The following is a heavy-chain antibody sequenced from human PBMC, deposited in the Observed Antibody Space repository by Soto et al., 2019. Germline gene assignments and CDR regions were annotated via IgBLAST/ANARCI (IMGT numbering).Heavy chain of an antibody. CDR1: GGSISSGGYS. CDR3: ARVPDR. J-gene: IGHJ5*02. Sequence: SETLSVTCAVSGGSISSGGYSWSWIRQPPGKGLEWIGYIYHSGSTYYNPSLKSRVTISVDRSKNQFSLKLSSVTAADTAVYYCARVPDRWGQGTLVTVSS. V-gene: IGHV4-30-2*01. D-gene: IGHD2-2*01. CDR2: IYHSGST.